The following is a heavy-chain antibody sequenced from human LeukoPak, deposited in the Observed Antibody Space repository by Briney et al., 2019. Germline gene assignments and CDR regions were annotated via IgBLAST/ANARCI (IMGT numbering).Heavy chain of an antibody. D-gene: IGHD2-15*01. CDR2: INPNSGGT. J-gene: IGHJ6*02. Sequence: ASVKVSCKASGYTFTGYYMHWVRQAPGQGLEWMGWINPNSGGTNYAQKFQGWVTMTRDTSISTAYMELSRLRSDDTAVYYCARDESQVAATYYYYYGMDVWGQGTTVTVSS. CDR3: ARDESQVAATYYYYYGMDV. V-gene: IGHV1-2*04. CDR1: GYTFTGYY.